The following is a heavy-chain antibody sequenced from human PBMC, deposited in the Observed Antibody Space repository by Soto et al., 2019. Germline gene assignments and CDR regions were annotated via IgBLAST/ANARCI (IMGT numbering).Heavy chain of an antibody. V-gene: IGHV3-30*18. CDR1: GFTFSSYG. J-gene: IGHJ4*02. Sequence: GGSLRLSCAASGFTFSSYGMHWVRQAPGKGLEWVAVISYDGSNKYYADSVKGRFTISRDNSKNTLYLQMNSLRAEDTAVYYCAKDTYYYDSSGYLDYWGQGTLVTVSS. CDR3: AKDTYYYDSSGYLDY. CDR2: ISYDGSNK. D-gene: IGHD3-22*01.